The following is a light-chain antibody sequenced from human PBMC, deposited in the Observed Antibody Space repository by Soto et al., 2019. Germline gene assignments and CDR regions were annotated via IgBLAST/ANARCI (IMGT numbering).Light chain of an antibody. J-gene: IGKJ4*01. CDR3: QKRINWPLP. Sequence: EIVLTQSPATLSLSPGERATLSCRAPQSVSTFLAWYQQKPGQAPRLLIYDASKRATGIPTRFSGSGSGTDFPLTTSGLEPEDFAVYYCQKRINWPLPSGGGTKVEIK. CDR2: DAS. CDR1: QSVSTF. V-gene: IGKV3-11*01.